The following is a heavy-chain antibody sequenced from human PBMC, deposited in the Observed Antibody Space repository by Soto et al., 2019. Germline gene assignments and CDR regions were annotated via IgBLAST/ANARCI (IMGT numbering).Heavy chain of an antibody. Sequence: GGSLRLSCAASGFSFSGYAMSWVRQAPGKGLEWISSITASGDATYYADSVKCRFTISRDNSKSTLFLHLNILGVDDTAIYYCVEPGADWTRWGHGTLVTVAS. D-gene: IGHD1-1*01. J-gene: IGHJ4*01. CDR3: VEPGADWTR. V-gene: IGHV3-23*01. CDR1: GFSFSGYA. CDR2: ITASGDAT.